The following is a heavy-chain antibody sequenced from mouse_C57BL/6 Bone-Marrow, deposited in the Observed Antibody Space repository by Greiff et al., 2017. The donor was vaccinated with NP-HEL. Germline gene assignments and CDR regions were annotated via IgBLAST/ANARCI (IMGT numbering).Heavy chain of an antibody. D-gene: IGHD1-1*01. CDR2: ISYDGSN. Sequence: EVKLVESGPGLVKPSQSLSLTCSVTGYSITSGYYWNWIRQFPGNKLEWMGYISYDGSNNYNPSLKNRISITRDTSKNQFFLKLNSVTTEDTATYYCAREYYGSPYYYAMDYWGQGTSVTVSS. CDR1: GYSITSGYY. J-gene: IGHJ4*01. V-gene: IGHV3-6*01. CDR3: AREYYGSPYYYAMDY.